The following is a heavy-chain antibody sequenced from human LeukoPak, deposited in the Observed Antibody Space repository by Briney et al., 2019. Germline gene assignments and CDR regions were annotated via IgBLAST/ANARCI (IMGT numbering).Heavy chain of an antibody. CDR3: AADATFGSGRFVS. Sequence: SETLSLTCTVSGGSISSYYWSWIRQPPGKGLEWIGYIYYTGSTSYNPSLKSRVTFSLDTSRNQFSLTLTSVSAADTALYYCAADATFGSGRFVSWGQGTLVTVSS. CDR1: GGSISSYY. CDR2: IYYTGST. V-gene: IGHV4-59*03. J-gene: IGHJ4*02. D-gene: IGHD3-10*01.